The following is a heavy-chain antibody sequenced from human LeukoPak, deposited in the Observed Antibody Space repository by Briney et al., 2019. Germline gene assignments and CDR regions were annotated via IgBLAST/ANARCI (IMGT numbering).Heavy chain of an antibody. Sequence: PSETLSLTCTVSGDSISDSSYYWDWIRQPPWKGLEWIASIYYSGSAYYNPSLKSRIIISIDPSKHQFSLKLSSVTAADTAVYYCARDGDSGYDSGIDYWGQGTLVTVSS. D-gene: IGHD5-12*01. CDR2: IYYSGSA. CDR1: GDSISDSSYY. V-gene: IGHV4-39*02. J-gene: IGHJ4*02. CDR3: ARDGDSGYDSGIDY.